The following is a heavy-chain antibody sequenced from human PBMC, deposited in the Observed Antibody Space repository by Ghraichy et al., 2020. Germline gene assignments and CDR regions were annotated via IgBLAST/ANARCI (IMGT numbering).Heavy chain of an antibody. D-gene: IGHD1-26*01. V-gene: IGHV3-48*02. CDR2: ISKNVGTR. Sequence: GGSLRLSCAASGFTFSTYSMSWVRQAPGKGLEWVSYISKNVGTRYNADFVKGRFTISRDNGKNSLYLQLNSLRDEDTAVYYCARVWAISDYGMDVWGQGTTVTVSS. CDR1: GFTFSTYS. J-gene: IGHJ6*02. CDR3: ARVWAISDYGMDV.